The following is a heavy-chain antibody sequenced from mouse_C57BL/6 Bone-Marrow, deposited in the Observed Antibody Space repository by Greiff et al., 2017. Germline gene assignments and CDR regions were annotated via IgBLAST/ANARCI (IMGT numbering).Heavy chain of an antibody. CDR2: IYPGDGDN. D-gene: IGHD2-1*01. J-gene: IGHJ2*01. CDR3: ARGGGNSRSYYFDY. CDR1: GYAFSSYW. Sequence: QVQLQQSGAELVKPGASVKISCKASGYAFSSYWMNWVKQRPGKGLEWIGQIYPGDGDNNYNGTFKGKATLTAAKSSSTAYWQLSSLTSEDSAVYFCARGGGNSRSYYFDYWGQGTTLTVSS. V-gene: IGHV1-80*01.